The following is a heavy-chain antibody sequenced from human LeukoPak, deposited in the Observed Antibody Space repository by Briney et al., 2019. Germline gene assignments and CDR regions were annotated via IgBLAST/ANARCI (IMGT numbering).Heavy chain of an antibody. CDR2: ISAYNGNT. V-gene: IGHV1-18*04. D-gene: IGHD6-19*01. J-gene: IGHJ3*02. CDR3: ASGYSSGWWAFDI. Sequence: ASVKVSCKASGYTFTSYYMHWVRQAPGQGLEWMGWISAYNGNTNYAQKLQGRVTITADESTSTAYMELSSLRSEDTAVYYCASGYSSGWWAFDIWGQGTMVTVSS. CDR1: GYTFTSYY.